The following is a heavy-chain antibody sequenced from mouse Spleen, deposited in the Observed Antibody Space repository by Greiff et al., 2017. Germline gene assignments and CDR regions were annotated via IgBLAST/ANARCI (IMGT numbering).Heavy chain of an antibody. CDR3: AMGLRRGNYFDY. D-gene: IGHD2-4*01. V-gene: IGHV3-6*01. CDR1: GYSITSGYY. J-gene: IGHJ2*01. Sequence: EVQLQESGPGLVKPSQSLSLTCSVTGYSITSGYYWNWIRQFPGNKLEWMGYISYDGSNNYNPSLKNRISITRDTSKNQFFLKLNSVTTEDTATYYCAMGLRRGNYFDYWGQGTTLTVSS. CDR2: ISYDGSN.